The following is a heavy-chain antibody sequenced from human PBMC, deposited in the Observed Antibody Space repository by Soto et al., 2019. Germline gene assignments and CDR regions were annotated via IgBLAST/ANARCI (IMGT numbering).Heavy chain of an antibody. CDR2: IDGSGGNT. CDR1: GFTFSSYA. Sequence: EVRLLESGGGLVQPGGSLRLSCAASGFTFSSYAMTWVRQAPGRGLEWVSGIDGSGGNTNYADSVKGRFTILRDNSKNTLYLQMNSLRAEDTAVYYCARDFCSSTSCYTVEPNWYFDLWGRGTLVTVSS. V-gene: IGHV3-23*01. CDR3: ARDFCSSTSCYTVEPNWYFDL. D-gene: IGHD2-2*02. J-gene: IGHJ2*01.